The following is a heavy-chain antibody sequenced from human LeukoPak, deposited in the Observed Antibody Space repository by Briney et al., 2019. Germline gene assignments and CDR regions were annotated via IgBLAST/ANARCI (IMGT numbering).Heavy chain of an antibody. Sequence: SETLSLTCTVSGGSISSYYWSWIRQPPGKGLEWIGYIYYSGSTSYNPSLKSRVTMSVDTSKNQFSLKLSSVTAADTAVYYCARSYPGYYFDYWGQGTPVTVSS. CDR1: GGSISSYY. J-gene: IGHJ4*02. CDR2: IYYSGST. V-gene: IGHV4-59*01. CDR3: ARSYPGYYFDY. D-gene: IGHD3-16*02.